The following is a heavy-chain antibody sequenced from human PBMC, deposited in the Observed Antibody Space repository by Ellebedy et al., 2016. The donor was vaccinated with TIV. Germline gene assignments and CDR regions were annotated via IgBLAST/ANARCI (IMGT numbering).Heavy chain of an antibody. J-gene: IGHJ3*02. CDR1: GFSFRSYW. CDR2: INQDGSTK. CDR3: ATDGSYGDYLSPAHAFEN. Sequence: GGSLRLSCVASGFSFRSYWMSWVRQTPGKGLEWVANINQDGSTKYYGDSVKGPFTISRDNAKNSLYLQMNSLRAEDTAVYYCATDGSYGDYLSPAHAFENWGQGTVVIVSS. V-gene: IGHV3-7*01. D-gene: IGHD4-17*01.